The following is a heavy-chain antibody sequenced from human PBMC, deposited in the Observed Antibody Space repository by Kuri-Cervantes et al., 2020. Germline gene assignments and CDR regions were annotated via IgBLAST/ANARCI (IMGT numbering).Heavy chain of an antibody. CDR1: GFTFDDYG. CDR2: INWNGGST. J-gene: IGHJ6*02. CDR3: ARDIPSQWLVEIYGMDV. D-gene: IGHD6-19*01. V-gene: IGHV3-20*04. Sequence: GESLKISCAASGFTFDDYGRSWVRQAPGKVLEWVSGINWNGGSTGYADSVKGRFTISRDNAKNSLDLQMNSLRAEDTAVYYCARDIPSQWLVEIYGMDVWGQGTTVTVSS.